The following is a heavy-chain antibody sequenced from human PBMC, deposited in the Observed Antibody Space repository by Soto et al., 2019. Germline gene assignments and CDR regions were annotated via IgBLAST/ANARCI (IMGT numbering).Heavy chain of an antibody. CDR1: GGSISSGGYY. J-gene: IGHJ6*02. D-gene: IGHD2-2*01. CDR2: IYYSGST. CDR3: ARGARLGYCSSTSCQAKRYYYYGMDV. Sequence: PSETLSLTCTVSGGSISSGGYYWSWIRQHPGKGLEWIGYIYYSGSTYYNPSLKSRVTISVDTSKNQFSLKLSSVTAADTAVYYCARGARLGYCSSTSCQAKRYYYYGMDVRGQGTTVTVSS. V-gene: IGHV4-31*03.